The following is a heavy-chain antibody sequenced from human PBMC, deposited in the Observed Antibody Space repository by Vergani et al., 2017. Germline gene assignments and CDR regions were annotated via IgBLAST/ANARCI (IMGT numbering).Heavy chain of an antibody. CDR2: IYSGGST. D-gene: IGHD3-10*01. V-gene: IGHV3-53*04. J-gene: IGHJ6*02. Sequence: EVQLVESGGGLVQPGGSLRLSCAASGFTVSSNYMSWVRQAPGKALEWVSVIYSGGSTYYADSVKGRFTISRHNSKNTLYLQMNSLRAEDTAVYYCAREVALWFGDHYGMDVWGQGTTVTVSS. CDR3: AREVALWFGDHYGMDV. CDR1: GFTVSSNY.